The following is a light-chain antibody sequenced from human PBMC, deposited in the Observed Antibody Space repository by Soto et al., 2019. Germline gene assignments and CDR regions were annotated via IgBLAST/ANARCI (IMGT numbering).Light chain of an antibody. CDR3: QQYGNSPLT. CDR2: GVS. Sequence: IVLTHSPDTLSFSPGQIATLSFRASQSVRSDYFAWYQQKPGQAPRVIIFGVSTRATGVPDRFSGSGSGTDFTLTISRLEPEDFALYYCQQYGNSPLTFGGGTKVDIK. V-gene: IGKV3-20*01. CDR1: QSVRSDY. J-gene: IGKJ4*01.